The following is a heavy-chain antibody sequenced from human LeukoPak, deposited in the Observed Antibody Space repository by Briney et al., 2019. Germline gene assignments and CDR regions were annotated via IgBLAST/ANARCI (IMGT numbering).Heavy chain of an antibody. V-gene: IGHV5-51*01. CDR3: ARGTLGYCSSTSCYNLDY. J-gene: IGHJ4*02. CDR2: IHPGDSDT. Sequence: GESLKISCKGSGYRFTNHWIGWVRQMPGKGLEWMGIIHPGDSDTRYSPSFQGQVTISADKSINTAYLQWSSLKASDTAMYYCARGTLGYCSSTSCYNLDYWGQGTLVTVSS. D-gene: IGHD2-2*02. CDR1: GYRFTNHW.